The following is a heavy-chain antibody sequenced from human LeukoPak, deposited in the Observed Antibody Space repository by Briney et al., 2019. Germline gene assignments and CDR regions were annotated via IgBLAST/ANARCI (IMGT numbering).Heavy chain of an antibody. CDR2: ITGSSSHT. CDR3: ARDPYSGGYGADYYYYMDV. D-gene: IGHD1-26*01. CDR1: GFIFSSYN. Sequence: GGSLRLSCSASGFIFSSYNMNWVRQAPGQALEWVSSITGSSSHTFYADSVRGRYTIFRDNAQKSLYLQMDSLTAEDTAVYYCARDPYSGGYGADYYYYMDVWGKGTTVTVSS. V-gene: IGHV3-21*01. J-gene: IGHJ6*03.